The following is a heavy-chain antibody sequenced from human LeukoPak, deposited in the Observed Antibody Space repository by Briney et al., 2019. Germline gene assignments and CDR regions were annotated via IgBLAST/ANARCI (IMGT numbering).Heavy chain of an antibody. D-gene: IGHD5-18*01. J-gene: IGHJ6*03. Sequence: SVKASCKASGGTFSSYAISWVRQAPGQGLEWMGGIIPIFGTANYAQKFQGRVTITTDESTSTAYMELSSLRSEDTAVYYCARGGYSYGFYYYYYMDVWGKGTTVTVSS. CDR2: IIPIFGTA. CDR1: GGTFSSYA. CDR3: ARGGYSYGFYYYYYMDV. V-gene: IGHV1-69*05.